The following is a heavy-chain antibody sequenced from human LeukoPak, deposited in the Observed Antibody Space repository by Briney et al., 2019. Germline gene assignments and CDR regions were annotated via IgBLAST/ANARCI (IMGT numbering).Heavy chain of an antibody. Sequence: GRSLRLSCAASGFTFSSYGMHWVRQAPGKGLEWVAVIWYDGSNKYYADSVKGRFTISRDNSKNTLYLQMNSLRAEDTAVYYCAKDFYCSGGSCYGAFDYWGQGTLVTVSS. J-gene: IGHJ4*02. CDR2: IWYDGSNK. CDR1: GFTFSSYG. D-gene: IGHD2-15*01. CDR3: AKDFYCSGGSCYGAFDY. V-gene: IGHV3-33*06.